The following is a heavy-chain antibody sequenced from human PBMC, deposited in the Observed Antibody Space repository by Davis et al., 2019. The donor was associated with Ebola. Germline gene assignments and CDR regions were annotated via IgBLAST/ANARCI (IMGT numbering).Heavy chain of an antibody. CDR2: IKQDGSEK. D-gene: IGHD6-6*01. CDR1: GFTFSSYW. J-gene: IGHJ4*02. V-gene: IGHV3-7*01. Sequence: GESLKISCAASGFTFSSYWMSWVRQAPGKGLEWVANIKQDGSEKYYVDSVKGRFTISRDNTKNSLYLQMNSLRAEDTAVYYCARDGVWIAARPTSWWGQGTLVTVSS. CDR3: ARDGVWIAARPTSW.